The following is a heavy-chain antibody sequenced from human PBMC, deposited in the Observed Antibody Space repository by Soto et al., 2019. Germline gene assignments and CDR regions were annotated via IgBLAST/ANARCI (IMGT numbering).Heavy chain of an antibody. J-gene: IGHJ4*02. CDR3: ASVWSGYSGAHF. D-gene: IGHD3-3*01. CDR1: GFTFSSYE. V-gene: IGHV3-48*03. CDR2: ITRGGSII. Sequence: PGGSLRLSCAASGFTFSSYEMIWVRQVPGEGLECLSYITRGGSIIHYADSVKGRFTISRDNAKNSLYLQMNSLRAEDSAVYYCASVWSGYSGAHFWGQGALVTVSS.